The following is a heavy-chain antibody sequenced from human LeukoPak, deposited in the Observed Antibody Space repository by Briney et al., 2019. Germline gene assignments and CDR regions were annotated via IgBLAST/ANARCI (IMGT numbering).Heavy chain of an antibody. D-gene: IGHD5-18*01. V-gene: IGHV4-34*01. CDR3: ARGRGYSYGPRVDY. Sequence: SETLSLTCAVYGGSFSGYYWSWIRQPPGKGLEWIGEINHSGSTNYNPSLKSRVTLSVDTSKNQFSLKLSSVTAADTAVYYCARGRGYSYGPRVDYWGQGTLVTVSS. CDR1: GGSFSGYY. J-gene: IGHJ4*02. CDR2: INHSGST.